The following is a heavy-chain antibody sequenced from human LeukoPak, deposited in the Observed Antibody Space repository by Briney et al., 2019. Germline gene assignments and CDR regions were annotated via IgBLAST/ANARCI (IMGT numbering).Heavy chain of an antibody. V-gene: IGHV3-21*01. CDR2: ISSSSSYI. J-gene: IGHJ6*02. CDR3: ARDLVVRGVNPGYYYYGMDV. CDR1: GFTFSSYS. D-gene: IGHD3-10*01. Sequence: GGSLRLSCAASGFTFSSYSMNWVRQPPGKGLEWVSSISSSSSYIYYADSVKGRFTISRDNAKNSLYLQMNSLRAEDTAVYYCARDLVVRGVNPGYYYYGMDVWGQGTTVTVSS.